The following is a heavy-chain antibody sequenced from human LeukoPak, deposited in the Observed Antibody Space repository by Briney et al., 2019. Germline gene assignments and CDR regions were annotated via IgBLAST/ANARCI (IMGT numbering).Heavy chain of an antibody. J-gene: IGHJ1*01. CDR2: IYHSGTT. D-gene: IGHD1-26*01. CDR1: GYSISSAYY. V-gene: IGHV4-38-2*02. CDR3: ARDISYSGPTYFQH. Sequence: SETLSLTCTVSGYSISSAYYWGWIRQPPGKGLEWIGSIYHSGTTYYNPSLKSRVTISVDTSKNQFSLKLISVTAADTAMYYCARDISYSGPTYFQHWGQGTLVTVSS.